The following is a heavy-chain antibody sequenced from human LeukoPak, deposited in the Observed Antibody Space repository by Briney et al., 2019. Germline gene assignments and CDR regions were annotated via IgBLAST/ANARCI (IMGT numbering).Heavy chain of an antibody. V-gene: IGHV3-23*01. Sequence: SGGSLRLSCAASGFTFSSYSMNWVRLAPGKGLEWVSGVSPPGGGTYYADSVKGRFTISRDDSRNTLSLQMNSLRVEDTAVYYCARDLAWGAFDYWGQGILVAVSS. CDR1: GFTFSSYS. CDR3: ARDLAWGAFDY. J-gene: IGHJ4*02. CDR2: VSPPGGGT. D-gene: IGHD7-27*01.